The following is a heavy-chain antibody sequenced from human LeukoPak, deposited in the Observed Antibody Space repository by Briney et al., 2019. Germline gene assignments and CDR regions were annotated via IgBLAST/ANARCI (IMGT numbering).Heavy chain of an antibody. V-gene: IGHV3-74*03. CDR2: INSDGSTT. CDR3: ARDWSGTQYYFDY. CDR1: GFSFSGSW. D-gene: IGHD3-3*01. J-gene: IGHJ4*02. Sequence: GGSLRLSCAASGFSFSGSWMHWVRQAPAKGLVWVSRINSDGSTTTYADSVQGRFTISRDNARNTLYLQMNSLRADDTAVYYCARDWSGTQYYFDYWGQGTLVTVSS.